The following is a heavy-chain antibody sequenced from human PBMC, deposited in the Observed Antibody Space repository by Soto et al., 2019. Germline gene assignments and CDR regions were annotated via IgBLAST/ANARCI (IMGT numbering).Heavy chain of an antibody. J-gene: IGHJ6*02. V-gene: IGHV4-34*01. CDR3: ARARIAAAGNRYYYYGMHV. D-gene: IGHD6-13*01. CDR1: GGSFSGYY. CDR2: INHSGST. Sequence: SETLSLSCAVYGGSFSGYYWSWIRQPPGKGLEWIGEINHSGSTNYNPSLKSRVTISVDTSKNQFSLKLSSVTAADTAVYYCARARIAAAGNRYYYYGMHVWGQGTTVTISS.